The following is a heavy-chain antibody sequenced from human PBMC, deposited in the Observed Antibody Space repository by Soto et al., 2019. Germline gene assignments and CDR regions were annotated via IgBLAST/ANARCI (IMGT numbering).Heavy chain of an antibody. V-gene: IGHV3-23*01. CDR1: GFTFSSYA. Sequence: PGGSLRLSCAASGFTFSSYAMSWVRQAPGKGLEWVSAISGSGGSTYYADSVKGRFTISRDNSKNTLYLQMNSLRAEDTAVYYCAVCSGGSCYHYYYYGMDVWGQGTTVTVSS. CDR2: ISGSGGST. D-gene: IGHD2-15*01. J-gene: IGHJ6*02. CDR3: AVCSGGSCYHYYYYGMDV.